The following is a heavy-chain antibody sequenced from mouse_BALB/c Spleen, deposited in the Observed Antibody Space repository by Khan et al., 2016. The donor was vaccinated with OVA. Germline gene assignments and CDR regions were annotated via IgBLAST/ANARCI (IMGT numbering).Heavy chain of an antibody. J-gene: IGHJ3*01. CDR2: ISYSGST. Sequence: EVKLLESGPGLEKPSQSLSLTCTVTGYSITGDYAWNWIRQCPGNKLEWMGDISYSGSTSYNPSLKSRISITRDTSKNQFFLQLNSVTTADTATXYCAYDYDEGFAYWGQGTLVTVSA. CDR3: AYDYDEGFAY. CDR1: GYSITGDYA. V-gene: IGHV3-2*02. D-gene: IGHD2-4*01.